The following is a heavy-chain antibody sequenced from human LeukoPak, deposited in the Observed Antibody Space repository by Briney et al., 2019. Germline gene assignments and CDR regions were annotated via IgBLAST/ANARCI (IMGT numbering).Heavy chain of an antibody. CDR2: ISAYNGNT. Sequence: ASVKVSCKASGYTFTSYGISWVRQAPGQGLEWMGWISAYNGNTNYAQKLQGRVTITADESTSTAYMELSSLRSEDTAVYYCARAVTGTTFGWFDPWGQGTLVTVSS. D-gene: IGHD1-7*01. CDR1: GYTFTSYG. J-gene: IGHJ5*02. CDR3: ARAVTGTTFGWFDP. V-gene: IGHV1-18*01.